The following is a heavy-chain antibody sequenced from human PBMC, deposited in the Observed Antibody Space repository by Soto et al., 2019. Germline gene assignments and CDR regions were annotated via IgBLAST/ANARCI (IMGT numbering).Heavy chain of an antibody. V-gene: IGHV3-30-3*01. CDR1: GFTFSNYA. CDR3: AREASVAALNWFDP. CDR2: ILYDGSVQ. D-gene: IGHD6-6*01. J-gene: IGHJ5*02. Sequence: GGSLRLSSAGSGFTFSNYAVNCVRQARGKGLEWVAVILYDGSVQHYADSVKGRFTVSRDNSKNTVYLQMNSLTPEDTATYYCAREASVAALNWFDPWGQGTLVTVSS.